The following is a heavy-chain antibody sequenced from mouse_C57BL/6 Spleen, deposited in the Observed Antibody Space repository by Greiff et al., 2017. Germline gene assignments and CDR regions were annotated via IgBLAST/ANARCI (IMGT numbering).Heavy chain of an antibody. V-gene: IGHV5-17*01. CDR3: ARDSYYGSSCGYAMDY. Sequence: EVKLMESGGGLVKPGGSLKLSCAASGFTFSDYGMHWVRQAPEKGLEWVAYISSGSSTIYYADTVKGRFTISRDNAKNTLFLQMTSLRSEDTAMYYCARDSYYGSSCGYAMDYWGQGTSVTVSS. CDR1: GFTFSDYG. J-gene: IGHJ4*01. CDR2: ISSGSSTI. D-gene: IGHD1-1*01.